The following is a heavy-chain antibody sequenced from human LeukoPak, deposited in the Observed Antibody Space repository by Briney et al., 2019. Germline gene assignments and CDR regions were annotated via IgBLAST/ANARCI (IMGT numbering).Heavy chain of an antibody. J-gene: IGHJ6*03. CDR1: GFTVSSNY. CDR3: ARDVARNKYGSSGYYYPYYYYYYMNV. CDR2: IYSCGST. Sequence: PGGSLRLSCAASGFTVSSNYISWVRQAPGKGLGWVSAIYSCGSTSYADSVRGRFTISRDNSKNTLYLQMNSLRAEDTAVYYCARDVARNKYGSSGYYYPYYYYYYMNVGGKGTTVSVSS. V-gene: IGHV3-53*01. D-gene: IGHD3-22*01.